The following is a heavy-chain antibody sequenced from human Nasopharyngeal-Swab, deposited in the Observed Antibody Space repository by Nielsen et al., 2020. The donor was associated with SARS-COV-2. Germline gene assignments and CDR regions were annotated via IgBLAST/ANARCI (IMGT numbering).Heavy chain of an antibody. V-gene: IGHV3-21*01. CDR3: ARDYYYYGMDV. CDR2: ISSSSSYI. CDR1: GFTFSSYS. J-gene: IGHJ6*02. Sequence: GESLKISCAASGFTFSSYSMNWVRQAPGKGLEWVSSISSSSSYIYYADSVKGRLTISRDNAKNSLYLQMNSLRAEDTAVYYCARDYYYYGMDVWGQGTTVTVSS.